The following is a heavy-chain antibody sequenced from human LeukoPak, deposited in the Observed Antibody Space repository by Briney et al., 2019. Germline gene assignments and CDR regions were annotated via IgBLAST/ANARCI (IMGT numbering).Heavy chain of an antibody. J-gene: IGHJ6*04. CDR1: GGSFSGYY. V-gene: IGHV4-34*01. CDR2: INHSGST. Sequence: SETLSLTCAVYGGSFSGYYWSWIRQPPGKGLEWIGEINHSGSTNYNPSLKSRVTISVDTSKNQFSLKLSSVTAADTAVYYCAKAPGIHYYGMDVWGKGTTVTVSS. CDR3: AKAPGIHYYGMDV. D-gene: IGHD1-26*01.